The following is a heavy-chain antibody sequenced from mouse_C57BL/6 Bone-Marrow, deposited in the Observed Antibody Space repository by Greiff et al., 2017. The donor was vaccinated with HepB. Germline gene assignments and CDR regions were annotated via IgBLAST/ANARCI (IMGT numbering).Heavy chain of an antibody. Sequence: EVQRVESGGGLVQPGGSLKLSCAASGFTFSDYYMYWVRQTPEKRLEWVAYISNGGGSTYYPDTVKGRFTISRDNAKNTLYLQMSRLKSEDTAMYYCARADGYSMDYWGQGTSVTVSS. CDR3: ARADGYSMDY. CDR1: GFTFSDYY. V-gene: IGHV5-12*01. J-gene: IGHJ4*01. CDR2: ISNGGGST. D-gene: IGHD2-3*01.